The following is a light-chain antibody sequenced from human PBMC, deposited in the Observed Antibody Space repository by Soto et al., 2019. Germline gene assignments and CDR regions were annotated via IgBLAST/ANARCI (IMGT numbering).Light chain of an antibody. CDR1: QSVSSN. CDR2: GAS. V-gene: IGKV3-15*01. CDR3: QQYNNGPPWT. Sequence: EIVMTQSPATLSVSPGGRATLSCRASQSVSSNLAWYQQKLGQAPRLLIYGASTRATGIPARFSGSGSGTEFTLTISSLQSEDFAVYYCQQYNNGPPWTFGQGTKVEIK. J-gene: IGKJ1*01.